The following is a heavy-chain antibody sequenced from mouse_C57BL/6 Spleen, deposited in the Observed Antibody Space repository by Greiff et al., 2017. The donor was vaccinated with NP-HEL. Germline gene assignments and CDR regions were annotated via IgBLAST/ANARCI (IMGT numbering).Heavy chain of an antibody. V-gene: IGHV1-64*01. Sequence: VQLQQSGAELVKPGASVKLSCKASGYTFTSYWMHWVKQRPGQGLEWIGMIHPNSGSTNYNEKFKSKATLTVDKSSSTAYMQLSSLTSEDSAVYYCARSSLLGDFDYWGQGTTLTVSS. CDR1: GYTFTSYW. CDR3: ARSSLLGDFDY. CDR2: IHPNSGST. D-gene: IGHD2-1*01. J-gene: IGHJ2*01.